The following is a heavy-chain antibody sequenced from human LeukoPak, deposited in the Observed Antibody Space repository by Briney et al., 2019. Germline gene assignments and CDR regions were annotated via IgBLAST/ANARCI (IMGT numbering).Heavy chain of an antibody. J-gene: IGHJ5*02. CDR3: ARDGYYDSSGYYVWFDP. Sequence: ASVKVSCKASVYTFTDYYIHWVRQAPGQGLEWMGWIIPKSGGTTYAQNFQGRVTMTSDTSTSTAYMELSSLRSEDTAVYYCARDGYYDSSGYYVWFDPWGQGTLVTVSS. D-gene: IGHD3-22*01. CDR2: IIPKSGGT. V-gene: IGHV1-2*02. CDR1: VYTFTDYY.